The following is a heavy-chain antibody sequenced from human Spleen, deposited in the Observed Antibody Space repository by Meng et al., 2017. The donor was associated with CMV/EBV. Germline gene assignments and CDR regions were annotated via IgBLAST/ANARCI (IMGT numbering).Heavy chain of an antibody. J-gene: IGHJ4*02. CDR1: GFTFSSYW. D-gene: IGHD6-6*01. CDR2: INSDGSST. V-gene: IGHV3-74*01. CDR3: ERSSSSPRGRSDY. Sequence: GESLKISCAASGFTFSSYWMHWVRQAPGKGLVWVSRINSDGSSTTYADSVKGRFTISRDNAKNTLYLQMNSLRAEDTAVYYCERSSSSPRGRSDYWGQGSLVTVSS.